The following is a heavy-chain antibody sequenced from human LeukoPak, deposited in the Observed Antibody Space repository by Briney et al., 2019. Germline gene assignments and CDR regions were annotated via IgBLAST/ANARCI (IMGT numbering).Heavy chain of an antibody. CDR2: IYYSGST. CDR1: GGSISSYY. CDR3: ARGARYMYYYYGMDV. Sequence: PSETLSLTCTVSGGSISSYYWSWIRQPPGKGLEWIGYIYYSGSTNYNPSLKSRVTISVDTSKNQFSLKLSSVTAADTAVYYCARGARYMYYYYGMDVWGQGTTVTVSS. J-gene: IGHJ6*02. V-gene: IGHV4-59*01. D-gene: IGHD2-2*02.